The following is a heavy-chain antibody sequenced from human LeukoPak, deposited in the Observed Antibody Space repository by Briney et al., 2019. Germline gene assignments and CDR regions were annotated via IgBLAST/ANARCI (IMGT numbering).Heavy chain of an antibody. Sequence: QPGRSLRLSCAASGFTFSSYGMHWVRQAPGKGLEWVAVISYDGSNKYYADSVKGRFTISRDNSKNTLYLQMNSLRAEDTAVYYCARSWLLQGYFDYWGQGTLVTVSS. CDR3: ARSWLLQGYFDY. V-gene: IGHV3-30*03. D-gene: IGHD3-22*01. J-gene: IGHJ4*02. CDR2: ISYDGSNK. CDR1: GFTFSSYG.